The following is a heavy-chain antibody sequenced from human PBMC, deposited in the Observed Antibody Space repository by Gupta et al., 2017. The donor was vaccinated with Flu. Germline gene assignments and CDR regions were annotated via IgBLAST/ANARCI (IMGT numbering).Heavy chain of an antibody. CDR3: ARIAAAGTGNYMDV. D-gene: IGHD6-13*01. Sequence: EVQLVESGGGLVKPGGSLRLSCAASGFTFMNAWMTWVRQAPGKGLEWVGRIKSPFDGGSTDYASPVKDRFTISRDDSKNTIYLQMNGLNTEDTALYYCARIAAAGTGNYMDVWGKGTTVIVSS. V-gene: IGHV3-15*01. CDR2: IKSPFDGGST. J-gene: IGHJ6*03. CDR1: GFTFMNAW.